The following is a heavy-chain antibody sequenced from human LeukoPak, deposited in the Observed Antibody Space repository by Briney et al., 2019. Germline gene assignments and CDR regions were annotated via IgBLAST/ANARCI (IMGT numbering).Heavy chain of an antibody. Sequence: GASVKVSCKASGGTFSSYAISWVRQAPGQGLEWMGRIIPILGTANYAQKFQGRVTITADESTSTAYMELSSLRSEDTAVYYCARDRYCSSTSCYPDALDIWGQGTMVTVSS. CDR2: IIPILGTA. J-gene: IGHJ3*02. V-gene: IGHV1-69*11. CDR1: GGTFSSYA. CDR3: ARDRYCSSTSCYPDALDI. D-gene: IGHD2-2*01.